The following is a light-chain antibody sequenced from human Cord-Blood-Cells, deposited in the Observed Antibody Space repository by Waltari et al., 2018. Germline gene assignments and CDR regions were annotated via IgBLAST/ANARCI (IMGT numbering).Light chain of an antibody. CDR2: AAS. Sequence: DILLIQSTSFLSASVVDRVTITCRASQGISSYLAWYQQKPGKAPKLLIYAASTLQSGVPSRFSGSGSGTEFTLTISSLQPEDFATYYCQQLNSYPITFGQGTRLEIK. V-gene: IGKV1-9*01. CDR1: QGISSY. J-gene: IGKJ5*01. CDR3: QQLNSYPIT.